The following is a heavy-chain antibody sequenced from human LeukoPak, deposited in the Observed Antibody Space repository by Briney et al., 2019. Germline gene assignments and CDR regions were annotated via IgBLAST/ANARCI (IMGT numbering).Heavy chain of an antibody. J-gene: IGHJ5*02. D-gene: IGHD6-13*01. Sequence: SETLSLTCAVYGGSFSGYYWSWIRQPPGKGLEWIGEVNHSGSTNYNPSLKSRVTISVDTSKNQFSLKLSSVTAADTAVYYCAPPQQLVDPPPAWGQGTLVTVSS. CDR1: GGSFSGYY. V-gene: IGHV4-34*01. CDR3: APPQQLVDPPPA. CDR2: VNHSGST.